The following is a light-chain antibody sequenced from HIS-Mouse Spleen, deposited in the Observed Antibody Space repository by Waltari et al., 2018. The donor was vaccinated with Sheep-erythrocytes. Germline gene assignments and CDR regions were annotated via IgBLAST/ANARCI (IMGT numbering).Light chain of an antibody. V-gene: IGLV2-11*01. CDR3: CSYAGSYNHV. CDR2: DVG. J-gene: IGLJ1*01. Sequence: QSALTQPRSVSGSPGQSVTIPCTGTSSAVGGYHYVSWYQQHPGKAPKRMIYDVGKRPSGVPDRFSGSKSGNTASLTISGLQAEDEADYYCCSYAGSYNHVFATGTKVTVL. CDR1: SSAVGGYHY.